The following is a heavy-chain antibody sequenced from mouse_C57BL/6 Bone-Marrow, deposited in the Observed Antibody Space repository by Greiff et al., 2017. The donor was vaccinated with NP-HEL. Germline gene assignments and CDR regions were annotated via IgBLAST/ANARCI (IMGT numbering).Heavy chain of an antibody. V-gene: IGHV5-17*01. CDR1: GFTFSDYG. J-gene: IGHJ3*01. D-gene: IGHD2-4*01. Sequence: EVQRVESGGGLVKPGGSLKLSCAASGFTFSDYGMHWVRQAPEKGLEWVAYISSGSSTIYYADTVKGRFTISRDNAKNTLFLQMTSLRSEDTAMYYCARDDYDEGTWFAYWGQGTLVTVSA. CDR3: ARDDYDEGTWFAY. CDR2: ISSGSSTI.